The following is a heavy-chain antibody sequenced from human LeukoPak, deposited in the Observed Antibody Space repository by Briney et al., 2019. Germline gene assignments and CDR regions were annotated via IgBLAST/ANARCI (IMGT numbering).Heavy chain of an antibody. J-gene: IGHJ3*02. V-gene: IGHV3-48*03. CDR3: ARGWGSGAMPRTIAFDI. D-gene: IGHD2-2*01. Sequence: GGSLRLSCAASGFIFSSYEMKWVRQAPGKGREWVSYTNSRGSTIYYADPVKGRFTISRDNAKNSLYLQMDSLRAEDTAVYYCARGWGSGAMPRTIAFDIWGQGTMVTVSS. CDR1: GFIFSSYE. CDR2: TNSRGSTI.